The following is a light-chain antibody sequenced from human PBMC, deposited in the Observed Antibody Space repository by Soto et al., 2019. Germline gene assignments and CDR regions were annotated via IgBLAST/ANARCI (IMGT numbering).Light chain of an antibody. Sequence: DIQMTQSPSSLSASVGDRVTITCRASRSISNYLHWYQQKSGKVPRLLIYAASSLPPGVPSRFSGTGTGTAFTLTITSLQPEGSATYYCQQSYSDPRVGPGTRVDLK. CDR1: RSISNY. J-gene: IGKJ1*01. V-gene: IGKV1-39*01. CDR2: AAS. CDR3: QQSYSDPR.